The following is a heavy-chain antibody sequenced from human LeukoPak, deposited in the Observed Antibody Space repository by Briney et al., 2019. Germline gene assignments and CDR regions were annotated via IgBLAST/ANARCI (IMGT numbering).Heavy chain of an antibody. CDR2: IIPLFHTA. J-gene: IGHJ2*01. D-gene: IGHD3-22*01. Sequence: GASVKVSCKPSGAYFSSYAISWLRQAPGQELQWMRGIIPLFHTANYAQKFQGRVTITADESTRTAYMEVSSLRSEDTAVYYCATSRDDRGGYFDLWGRGTLVTVSS. CDR3: ATSRDDRGGYFDL. V-gene: IGHV1-69*13. CDR1: GAYFSSYA.